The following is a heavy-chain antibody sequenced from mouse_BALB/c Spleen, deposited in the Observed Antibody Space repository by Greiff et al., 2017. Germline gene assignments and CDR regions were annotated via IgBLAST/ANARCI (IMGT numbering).Heavy chain of an antibody. V-gene: IGHV1S45*01. CDR1: GYTFTNHH. CDR2: INPYNDYT. J-gene: IGHJ3*01. CDR3: ARGNGAWFAY. Sequence: HVKQSGAELVRPGASVKISCKAFGYTFTNHHLNWVKQRPGQGLDWIGYINPYNDYTSYNQKFKGKATLTVDKSSSTAYMELSSLTSEDSAVYYCARGNGAWFAYWGQGTLVTVSA.